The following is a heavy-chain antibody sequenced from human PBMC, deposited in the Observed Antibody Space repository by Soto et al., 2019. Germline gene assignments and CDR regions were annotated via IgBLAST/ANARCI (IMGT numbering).Heavy chain of an antibody. J-gene: IGHJ3*02. Sequence: QAQLVQSGAEVKKPGASANISCKASGYTFTRYNIHWVRQAAGQGLEWMGIIDTRGGSADYTQRFQGRVSMTRDTSTGTVYMELSSRGSVETAVYYCARDLPRDLVRGSFDIWGQGTMVTVSS. CDR3: ARDLPRDLVRGSFDI. CDR2: IDTRGGSA. V-gene: IGHV1-46*01. CDR1: GYTFTRYN. D-gene: IGHD3-10*01.